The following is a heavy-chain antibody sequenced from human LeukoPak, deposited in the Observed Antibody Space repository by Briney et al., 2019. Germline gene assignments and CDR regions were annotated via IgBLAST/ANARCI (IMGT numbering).Heavy chain of an antibody. D-gene: IGHD3-22*01. J-gene: IGHJ4*02. CDR3: ARPQSSSGYYWPFDD. CDR2: ISPSSGT. Sequence: GGSRRLSCAASGFTFSSYAMRWVRQAPGKGLEWVSAISPSSGTFYADSVKGRFTISRDNSKNTLYLQMNSLRAEDTAVYYCARPQSSSGYYWPFDDWGQGTLVTVSS. V-gene: IGHV3-23*01. CDR1: GFTFSSYA.